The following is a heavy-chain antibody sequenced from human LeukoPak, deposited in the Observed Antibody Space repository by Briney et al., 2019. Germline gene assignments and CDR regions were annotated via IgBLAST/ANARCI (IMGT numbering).Heavy chain of an antibody. CDR3: ARDPGSSSSWSEYNWFDP. CDR2: ISSSSSSI. D-gene: IGHD6-13*01. J-gene: IGHJ5*02. Sequence: PGGSLRLSCAASGFTFSSYSMNWVRQAPGKELEWVSHISSSSSSIYYADSVKGRFTISRDNAKNSLYLQMNSLRAEDTAVYYCARDPGSSSSWSEYNWFDPWGQGTLVIVSS. CDR1: GFTFSSYS. V-gene: IGHV3-48*04.